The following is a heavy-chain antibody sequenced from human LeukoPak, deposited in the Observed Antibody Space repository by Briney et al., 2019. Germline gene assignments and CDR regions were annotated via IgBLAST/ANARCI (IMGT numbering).Heavy chain of an antibody. CDR1: GGSFSGYY. CDR3: ARGVSDQN. CDR2: ISHSGST. Sequence: SETLSLTCAVYGGSFSGYYWSWIRQSPGKGLEWIGEISHSGSTYYNPSLKSRVTISLDTSKNHFSLKLTSVTAADTAVYYCARGVSDQNWGQGTLVTISS. V-gene: IGHV4-34*01. J-gene: IGHJ4*02.